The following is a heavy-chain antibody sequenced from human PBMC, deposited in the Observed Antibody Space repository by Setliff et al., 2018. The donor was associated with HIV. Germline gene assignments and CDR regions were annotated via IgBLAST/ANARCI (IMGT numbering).Heavy chain of an antibody. J-gene: IGHJ4*02. CDR1: GYTLTSYH. V-gene: IGHV1-46*01. CDR2: INPSGGST. CDR3: ARDLSISNPYYDILTGPGVY. D-gene: IGHD3-9*01. Sequence: ASVKVSCKASGYTLTSYHMYWARQAPGQGLEWMGAINPSGGSTRYAQKFQGRVTMTRDTSTSTFYMELSSLRSEDTAVYYCARDLSISNPYYDILTGPGVYWGQGTLVTVSS.